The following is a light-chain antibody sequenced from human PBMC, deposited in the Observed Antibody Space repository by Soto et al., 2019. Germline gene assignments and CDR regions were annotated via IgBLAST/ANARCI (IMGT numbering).Light chain of an antibody. V-gene: IGLV3-21*02. CDR2: DDG. J-gene: IGLJ2*01. Sequence: SYELTQPPSVSVAPGQTARITCGGNNIGSKSVPWYQQKPGQAPVLVVYDDGDRPSGIPERFSGSNSGNTATLTISRVEAGDEADYYCQVWDSSSDLFGGGTKLTVL. CDR3: QVWDSSSDL. CDR1: NIGSKS.